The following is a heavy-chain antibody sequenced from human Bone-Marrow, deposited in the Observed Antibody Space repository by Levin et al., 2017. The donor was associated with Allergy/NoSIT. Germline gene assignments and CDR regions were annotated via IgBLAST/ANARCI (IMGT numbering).Heavy chain of an antibody. Sequence: PGGSLRLSCTASGSTFGDYGMNWFRQAPGKGLEWVGFVRTKDYGGTAEYAAPVKGRFTISRDDSKNIAYLQMNSLKTEDTGVYYCTRDFMVGISIYGMDVWGQGITVTVSS. D-gene: IGHD2-21*01. CDR3: TRDFMVGISIYGMDV. CDR2: VRTKDYGGTA. V-gene: IGHV3-49*03. J-gene: IGHJ6*02. CDR1: GSTFGDYG.